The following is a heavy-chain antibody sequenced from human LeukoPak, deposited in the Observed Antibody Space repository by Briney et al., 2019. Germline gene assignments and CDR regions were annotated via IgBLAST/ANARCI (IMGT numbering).Heavy chain of an antibody. D-gene: IGHD3-22*01. CDR1: GYIFTSYW. CDR3: ARGEYYYDSSGYYNSFRLEC. V-gene: IGHV5-51*01. J-gene: IGHJ4*02. CDR2: IYPGDSNN. Sequence: GESPKISCHGSGYIFTSYWIGWVRQPPGKGQERMGIIYPGDSNNRYSPSFQGKVNISTDKYISTAYLQWSSLKASDSAMYYCARGEYYYDSSGYYNSFRLECWGPGTLVTASS.